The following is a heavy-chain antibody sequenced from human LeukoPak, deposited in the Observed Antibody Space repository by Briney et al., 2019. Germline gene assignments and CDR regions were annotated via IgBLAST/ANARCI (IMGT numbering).Heavy chain of an antibody. CDR1: GYTFTSYG. V-gene: IGHV1-18*01. J-gene: IGHJ3*02. Sequence: ASVKVSCKASGYTFTSYGISWVRQAPGQGLEWMGWIIAYNGNTNYAQKLQGRVTMTTDTSTSTAYMELRSLRSDDTAVYYCARALPPVAAKNLRAFDIWGQGTMVTVSS. CDR3: ARALPPVAAKNLRAFDI. D-gene: IGHD6-19*01. CDR2: IIAYNGNT.